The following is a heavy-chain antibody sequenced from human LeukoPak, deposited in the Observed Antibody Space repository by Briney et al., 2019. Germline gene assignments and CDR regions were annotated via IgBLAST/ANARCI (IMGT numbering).Heavy chain of an antibody. CDR3: ARDFEYYYGSGSLYYYYGMDV. CDR1: GGTFSSYA. V-gene: IGHV1-69*13. D-gene: IGHD3-10*01. Sequence: SVKVSCKASGGTFSSYAISWVRQAPGQGLEWMGGIIPIFGTANYAQKFQGRVTITADESTSTAYMELSGLRSEDTAVYYCARDFEYYYGSGSLYYYYGMDVWGKGTTVTVSS. J-gene: IGHJ6*04. CDR2: IIPIFGTA.